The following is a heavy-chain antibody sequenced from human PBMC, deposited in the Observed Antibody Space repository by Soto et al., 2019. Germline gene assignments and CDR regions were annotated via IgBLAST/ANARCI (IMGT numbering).Heavy chain of an antibody. D-gene: IGHD3-10*01. J-gene: IGHJ2*01. CDR1: RFTFSNYY. V-gene: IGHV3-11*01. Sequence: QVQLVESGGDLVKPGGSLRLSCAASRFTFSNYYMSWIRQAPGKGLEWVSYISSSGSATYYADSVKGRFTISRDNAKNSLYLQMNSLRAEDTAVYYCATQSRGGYWCFDLWGRGTLVTVSS. CDR2: ISSSGSAT. CDR3: ATQSRGGYWCFDL.